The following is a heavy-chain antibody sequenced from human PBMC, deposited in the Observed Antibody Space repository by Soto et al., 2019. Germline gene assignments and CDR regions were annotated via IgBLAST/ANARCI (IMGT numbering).Heavy chain of an antibody. V-gene: IGHV4-61*01. CDR1: GGSVTSGPYY. J-gene: IGHJ4*02. CDR3: ARYHHYGAARRGFDY. Sequence: SETLSLTCTVSGGSVTSGPYYWTWIRQPPERGLEWIGYIYSGRTTNYNASLKSRLTISLDTSKNQFSLKPSSVTAADTAMYYCARYHHYGAARRGFDYWGPGTLVTVSS. CDR2: IYSGRTT. D-gene: IGHD3-10*01.